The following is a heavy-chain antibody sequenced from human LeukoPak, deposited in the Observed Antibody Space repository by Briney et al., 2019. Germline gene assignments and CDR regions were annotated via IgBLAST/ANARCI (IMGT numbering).Heavy chain of an antibody. V-gene: IGHV3-23*01. D-gene: IGHD2-21*02. CDR2: ISGSGGST. CDR3: AKSFYGGNSVYYYYGLDV. CDR1: GFTFTSYA. J-gene: IGHJ6*02. Sequence: GGSLRLSCAASGFTFTSYAMSWVRQAPEKGLEWVSAISGSGGSTYYADSVKGRFTISRDNSKNTLYLQMNSLRAEDTAPYYCAKSFYGGNSVYYYYGLDVWGQGTTVTVSS.